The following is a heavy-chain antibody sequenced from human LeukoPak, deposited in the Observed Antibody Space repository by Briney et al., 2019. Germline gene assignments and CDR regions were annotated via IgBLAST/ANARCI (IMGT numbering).Heavy chain of an antibody. CDR2: INHSGSA. J-gene: IGHJ4*02. V-gene: IGHV4-34*01. D-gene: IGHD4-17*01. CDR1: GGSFSGYY. CDR3: ARGYGDKRGNFDY. Sequence: SETLSLTCAVYGGSFSGYYWSWIRQPPGKGLEWIGEINHSGSANYNPSLKSRVTISVDTSKNQFSLKLSSVTATDTAVYYCARGYGDKRGNFDYWGQGTLVTVSS.